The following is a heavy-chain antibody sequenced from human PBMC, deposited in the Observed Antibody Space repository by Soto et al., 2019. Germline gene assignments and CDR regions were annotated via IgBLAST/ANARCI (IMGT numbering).Heavy chain of an antibody. CDR1: GGSVSSGNYY. V-gene: IGHV4-61*01. CDR2: IYYSGST. J-gene: IGHJ3*02. CDR3: AGGPVGPAAVGGFDI. D-gene: IGHD2-2*01. Sequence: QVPLQESGPGLVKPSETLSLTCTVSGGSVSSGNYYWSWIRQPPGKGLEWIGYIYYSGSTNYNPSLKSRVTISLDTSKNQFSLRLSFVTAADTAVYYCAGGPVGPAAVGGFDIWGQGTMVTVSS.